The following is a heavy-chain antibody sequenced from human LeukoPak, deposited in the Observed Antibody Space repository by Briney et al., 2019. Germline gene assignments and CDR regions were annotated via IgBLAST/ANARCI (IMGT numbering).Heavy chain of an antibody. J-gene: IGHJ5*02. D-gene: IGHD2-21*02. Sequence: SETLSLTCTVSGGSISSYYWSWIRQPPGKGLEWIGYIYYSGSTNYNPSLKSRVTISVDTSKNQFSLKLSSVTAADTAVYYCARSPSRGDPSWFDPWGQGTLVTVSS. CDR1: GGSISSYY. V-gene: IGHV4-59*01. CDR2: IYYSGST. CDR3: ARSPSRGDPSWFDP.